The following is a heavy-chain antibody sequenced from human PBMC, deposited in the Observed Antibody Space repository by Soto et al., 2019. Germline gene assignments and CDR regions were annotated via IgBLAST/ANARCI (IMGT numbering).Heavy chain of an antibody. CDR2: IYNSVST. CDR1: GGSISSYY. Sequence: SETLSLTCTVSGGSISSYYWSWIRQPPGKGLEWIGYIYNSVSTNYNPSLKSQVTISGDTSKSQFSLKVSSVTAADTAVYYCARDSGAAYFDFWGQGTLVTVSS. CDR3: ARDSGAAYFDF. D-gene: IGHD1-26*01. J-gene: IGHJ4*02. V-gene: IGHV4-59*01.